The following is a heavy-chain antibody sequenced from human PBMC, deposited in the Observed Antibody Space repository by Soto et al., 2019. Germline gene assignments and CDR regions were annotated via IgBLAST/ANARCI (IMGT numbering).Heavy chain of an antibody. D-gene: IGHD6-13*01. CDR3: ARGGALSTSWYWGDGLDS. J-gene: IGHJ4*02. V-gene: IGHV1-69*06. CDR2: IIPVFGTP. CDR1: GYSFSSHA. Sequence: QVQLEQSGSEVQKSGSSVKVSCKASGYSFSSHAITWVRQAPGQGLGWMGGIIPVFGTPSYAQKFQGRVTIAADKSTNTSDLELRSLRSEDTAVYYCARGGALSTSWYWGDGLDSWGQGTQVTVSS.